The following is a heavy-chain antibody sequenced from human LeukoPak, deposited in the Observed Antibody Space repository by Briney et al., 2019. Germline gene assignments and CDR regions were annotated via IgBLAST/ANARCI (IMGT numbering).Heavy chain of an antibody. J-gene: IGHJ4*02. CDR2: FYHTGSP. CDR1: GDSISSNNCY. CDR3: ARDTSGYYSFYY. D-gene: IGHD3-22*01. V-gene: IGHV4-39*01. Sequence: SETLSLTCSVSGDSISSNNCYWAWIRQPPGKGLEWIGSFYHTGSPRYNPSLNSRVIMSGDTSKNQFSLKVISVTAADTAIYYCARDTSGYYSFYYWGQGTLLTVSS.